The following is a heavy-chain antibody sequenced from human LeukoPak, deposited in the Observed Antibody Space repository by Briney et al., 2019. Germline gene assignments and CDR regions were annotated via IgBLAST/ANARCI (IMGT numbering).Heavy chain of an antibody. CDR3: VREGLECSGSSCQRAAFDY. Sequence: GGSLRLSCAASGFTFSSYSMNWVRHAPGKGLEWVSSISSSSSYIYYADSVKGRFTISRDNAKTSLYLQMNSLRAEDTAVYYCVREGLECSGSSCQRAAFDYWGQGTLVTVSS. D-gene: IGHD2-2*01. J-gene: IGHJ4*02. CDR2: ISSSSSYI. CDR1: GFTFSSYS. V-gene: IGHV3-21*01.